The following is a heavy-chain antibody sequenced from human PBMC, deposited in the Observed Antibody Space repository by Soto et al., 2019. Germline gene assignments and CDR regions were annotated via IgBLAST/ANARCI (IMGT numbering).Heavy chain of an antibody. CDR1: GYSFTNYL. CDR3: ARHGDGFDY. Sequence: GDSLKISFQVSGYSFTNYLIGWVRQIPGKGLEWMGIIYPGDSDTRSSPSFQAQVTISADKSISSAYLQWSSLKASDTAMYYCARHGDGFDYWGQGTL. CDR2: IYPGDSDT. J-gene: IGHJ4*02. V-gene: IGHV5-51*01.